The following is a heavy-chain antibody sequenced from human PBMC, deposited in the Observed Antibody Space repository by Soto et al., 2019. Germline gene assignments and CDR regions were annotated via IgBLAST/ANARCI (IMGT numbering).Heavy chain of an antibody. J-gene: IGHJ4*02. CDR2: IYYSGST. V-gene: IGHV4-39*01. D-gene: IGHD6-19*01. CDR1: GGSISSSSYY. CDR3: ARLRKTWSGWYLDY. Sequence: SETLSLTCTVSGGSISSSSYYWGWIRQPPGKGLEWIGSIYYSGSTYYNPSLKSRVTISVDTSKNQFSLKLSSVTAADTAVYYCARLRKTWSGWYLDYWCQGTLVTVS.